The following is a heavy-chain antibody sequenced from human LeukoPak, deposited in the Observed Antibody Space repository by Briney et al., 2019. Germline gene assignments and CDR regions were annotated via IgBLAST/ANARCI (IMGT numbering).Heavy chain of an antibody. V-gene: IGHV1-8*03. J-gene: IGHJ1*01. CDR1: GYTFTNYD. Sequence: AASVKVSCKASGYTFTNYDINWVRQATGQGPEWVAWSNPNSGDTGFAQKFQGRLTITRDTSINTAYMELSSLRSEDTAVYYCARGVPSSWSGDEYFQHWGQGTLVTVSS. CDR2: SNPNSGDT. CDR3: ARGVPSSWSGDEYFQH. D-gene: IGHD6-13*01.